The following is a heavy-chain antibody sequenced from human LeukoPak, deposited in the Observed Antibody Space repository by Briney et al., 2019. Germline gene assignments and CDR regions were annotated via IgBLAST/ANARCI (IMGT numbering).Heavy chain of an antibody. CDR2: ISYDGSNK. Sequence: GGSLRLSCAASGFTFSSYGLHWVRQAPGKGLEWVAVISYDGSNKYYADSVKGRFTISRDNSKNTLYLQMNSLRAEDTAVYYCAKSVRGGVDYWGQGTLVTVSS. J-gene: IGHJ4*02. CDR3: AKSVRGGVDY. CDR1: GFTFSSYG. V-gene: IGHV3-30*18. D-gene: IGHD3-10*01.